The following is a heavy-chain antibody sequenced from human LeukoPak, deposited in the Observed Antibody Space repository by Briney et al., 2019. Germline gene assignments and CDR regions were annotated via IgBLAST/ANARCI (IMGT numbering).Heavy chain of an antibody. J-gene: IGHJ6*03. CDR3: ARVGDFWSGYYIAYYYYMDV. CDR1: GFTFSSYS. CDR2: ISSSSSYI. V-gene: IGHV3-21*01. D-gene: IGHD3-3*01. Sequence: GSLRLSCAASGFTFSSYSMNWVRQAPGKGLEWVSSISSSSSYIYYADSVKGRFTISRDNAKNSLYLQMNSLRAEDTAVYYCARVGDFWSGYYIAYYYYMDVWGKGTTVTVSS.